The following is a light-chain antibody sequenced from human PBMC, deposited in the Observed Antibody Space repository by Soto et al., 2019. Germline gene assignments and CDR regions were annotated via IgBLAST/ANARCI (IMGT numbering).Light chain of an antibody. CDR1: QSVSSRN. J-gene: IGKJ5*01. CDR3: QQYGSSSI. Sequence: EIVLTQSPGTLSLSPGERATRSCRASQSVSSRNLAWYQQKPGQAPRLLIYGASSRATGIPDRFVGSGSGTDFTLTISRLEPEDFAVYYCQQYGSSSIFGQGTRLEIK. CDR2: GAS. V-gene: IGKV3-20*01.